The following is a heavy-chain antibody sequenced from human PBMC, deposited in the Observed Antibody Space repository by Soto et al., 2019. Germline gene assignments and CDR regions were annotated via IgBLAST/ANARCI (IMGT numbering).Heavy chain of an antibody. V-gene: IGHV3-30*18. D-gene: IGHD1-26*01. J-gene: IGHJ6*02. Sequence: GGSLRLSCAASGFSISDYGMEWVRQAPGKGLEWVALISYDGSNTYYADSVKGRFTISRDNSKDTLFLQMTGLRREDTAVYYCAKGAGDRLSLGLDVWGQGTTVTVSS. CDR2: ISYDGSNT. CDR1: GFSISDYG. CDR3: AKGAGDRLSLGLDV.